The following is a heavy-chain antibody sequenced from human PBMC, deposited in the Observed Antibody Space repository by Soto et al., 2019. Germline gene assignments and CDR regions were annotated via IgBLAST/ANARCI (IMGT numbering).Heavy chain of an antibody. CDR2: ISTYNGNT. Sequence: QVQLVQSGAEMKKPGASVKVSCKASGYSFSLYGISWVRQAPGQGLEWMGWISTYNGNTKYAQKFQDRVTFTTDTSTSTAYMEVTSLGSDDTVVYYCARMIASSLDYWGQGTLVTVSS. D-gene: IGHD2-21*01. CDR3: ARMIASSLDY. CDR1: GYSFSLYG. V-gene: IGHV1-18*04. J-gene: IGHJ4*02.